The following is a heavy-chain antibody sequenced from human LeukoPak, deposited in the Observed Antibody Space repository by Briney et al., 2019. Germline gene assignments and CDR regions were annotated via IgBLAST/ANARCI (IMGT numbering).Heavy chain of an antibody. CDR3: AIWFGVHLFDY. V-gene: IGHV4-38-2*02. CDR2: IYHSGST. J-gene: IGHJ4*02. Sequence: SETLSLTCTVSGYSISSGYYWGWIRPPPGKGLEWIGSIYHSGSTYYNPSLKSRVTISVDTSKNQFSLKLSSVTAADTAVYYCAIWFGVHLFDYWGQGTLVTVSS. D-gene: IGHD3-10*01. CDR1: GYSISSGYY.